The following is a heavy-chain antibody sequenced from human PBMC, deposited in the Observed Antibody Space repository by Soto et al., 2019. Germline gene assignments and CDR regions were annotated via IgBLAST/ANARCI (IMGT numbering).Heavy chain of an antibody. J-gene: IGHJ4*02. V-gene: IGHV4-4*07. D-gene: IGHD6-19*01. CDR2: ISTSGGT. CDR1: GDSINSYY. CDR3: ARVGVAGSLEYFDY. Sequence: SETLSLTCTVSGDSINSYYWSWIRQPAGKGLEWIGRISTSGGTKYNPSLKSRVTMPIDTSKNQFSLKLSSVSAADTAVYYCARVGVAGSLEYFDYWGQGSLVTVYS.